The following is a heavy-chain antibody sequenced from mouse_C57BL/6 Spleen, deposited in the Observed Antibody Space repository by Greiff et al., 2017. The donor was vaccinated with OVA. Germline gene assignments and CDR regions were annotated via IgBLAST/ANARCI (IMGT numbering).Heavy chain of an antibody. D-gene: IGHD2-4*01. J-gene: IGHJ3*01. Sequence: EVQRVESGGGLVKPGGSLKLSCAASGFTFSDYGMHWVRQAPEKGLEWVAYISSGSSTIYYADTVKGRFTISRDNAKNTLFLQMTSLRSEDTAMYYCARDYDYDEDFAYWGQGTLVTVSA. V-gene: IGHV5-17*01. CDR3: ARDYDYDEDFAY. CDR2: ISSGSSTI. CDR1: GFTFSDYG.